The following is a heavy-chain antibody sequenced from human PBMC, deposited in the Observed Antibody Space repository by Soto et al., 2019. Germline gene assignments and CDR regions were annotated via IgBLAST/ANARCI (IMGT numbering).Heavy chain of an antibody. J-gene: IGHJ4*01. CDR1: GFTVSSNY. Sequence: PGGSLRLSCAAPGFTVSSNYMSWVRQAPGKGLEWVGRIKSKNDGGTADFAAPVKGRFAISRDDSKNMVDLQMNNLKTEDTAVYCTTDSYFTMELVRFDFWGLGTLVTVSS. CDR2: IKSKNDGGTA. D-gene: IGHD1-7*01. CDR3: TTDSYFTMELVRFDF. V-gene: IGHV3-15*01.